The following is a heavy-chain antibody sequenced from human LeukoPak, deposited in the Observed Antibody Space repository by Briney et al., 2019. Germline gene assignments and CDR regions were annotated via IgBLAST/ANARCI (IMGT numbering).Heavy chain of an antibody. D-gene: IGHD4-17*01. J-gene: IGHJ4*02. Sequence: GGSLRLSCADSGFTFSSYAMSWVRQAPGKGLECISGFSGSGGSTYYADSVKGRFTISRDNSKNTLYLQMNSLRAEDTAVYYCAKDSGYGPPGFDYWGQGTLFTVSS. CDR2: FSGSGGST. CDR3: AKDSGYGPPGFDY. V-gene: IGHV3-23*01. CDR1: GFTFSSYA.